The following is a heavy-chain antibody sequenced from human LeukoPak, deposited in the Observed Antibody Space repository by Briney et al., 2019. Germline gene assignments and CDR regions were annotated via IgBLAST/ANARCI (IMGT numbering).Heavy chain of an antibody. CDR1: RGTFSSYT. J-gene: IGHJ6*02. D-gene: IGHD2-2*01. CDR2: SIPILWIP. CDR3: ARDDRCSSTSCYRLPLYYYYGMDV. V-gene: IGHV1-69*04. Sequence: SVKVSCKASRGTFSSYTICGVRQAPGQEVEWMGRSIPILWIPKNAHKFQGRVTITADKSTSTDYMELSSMRSEDTAVYYCARDDRCSSTSCYRLPLYYYYGMDVWGQGTTVTVSS.